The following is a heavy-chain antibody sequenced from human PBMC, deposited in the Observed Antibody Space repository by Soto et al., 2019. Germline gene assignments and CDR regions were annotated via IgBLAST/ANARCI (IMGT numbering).Heavy chain of an antibody. V-gene: IGHV4-59*01. CDR1: GGSISSYY. Sequence: SETLSLTCTVSGGSISSYYWSWIRQPPGKGLEWIGYIYYSVSTNYNPSLKSRVTISVDTSKNQFSLELSSVTAADTAVYYCARDGHSNYGSGSYQYWGQGTLVTVS. D-gene: IGHD3-10*01. J-gene: IGHJ4*02. CDR3: ARDGHSNYGSGSYQY. CDR2: IYYSVST.